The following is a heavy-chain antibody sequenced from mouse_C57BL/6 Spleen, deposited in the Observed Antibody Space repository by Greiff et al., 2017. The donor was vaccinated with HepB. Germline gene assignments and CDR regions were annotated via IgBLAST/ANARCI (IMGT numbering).Heavy chain of an antibody. CDR1: GYTFTSYW. CDR3: AREGDYYAMDY. Sequence: QVQLQQPGAELVKPGASVKLSCKASGYTFTSYWMHWVKQRPGRGFEWIGRIDPNSGGTKYNEKFKSKATLTVDKPSSTAYMQLSSLTSEDSAVYYCAREGDYYAMDYWGQGTSVTVSS. J-gene: IGHJ4*01. V-gene: IGHV1-72*01. CDR2: IDPNSGGT.